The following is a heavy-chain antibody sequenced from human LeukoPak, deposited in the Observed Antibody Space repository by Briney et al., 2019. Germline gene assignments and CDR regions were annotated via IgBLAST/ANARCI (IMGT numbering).Heavy chain of an antibody. CDR3: ARDCDSSGYYYGGCFQH. D-gene: IGHD3-22*01. Sequence: SVKVSCKASGGTFSSCAISWVRQAPGQGLEWMGGIIPIFGTANYAQKFQGRVTITADESTSTAYMELSSLRSEDTAVYYCARDCDSSGYYYGGCFQHWGQGTLVTVSS. V-gene: IGHV1-69*13. CDR2: IIPIFGTA. J-gene: IGHJ1*01. CDR1: GGTFSSCA.